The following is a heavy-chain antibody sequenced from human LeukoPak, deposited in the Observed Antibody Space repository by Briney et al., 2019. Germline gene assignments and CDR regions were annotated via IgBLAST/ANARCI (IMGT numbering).Heavy chain of an antibody. J-gene: IGHJ4*02. Sequence: SETLSLTCAVYGGSFSGYYWSWIRQPPGKGLERIGEINHSGSTNYNPSLKSRVTISVDTSKNQFSLKLSSVTAADTAVYYCARGVIWWCSSTSCFFDYWGQGTLVTVSS. CDR1: GGSFSGYY. CDR2: INHSGST. CDR3: ARGVIWWCSSTSCFFDY. V-gene: IGHV4-34*01. D-gene: IGHD2-2*01.